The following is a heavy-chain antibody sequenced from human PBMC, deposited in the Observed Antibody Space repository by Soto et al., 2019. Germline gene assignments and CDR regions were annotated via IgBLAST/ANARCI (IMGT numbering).Heavy chain of an antibody. CDR2: ISHTGYT. CDR3: ARGQLLFAY. V-gene: IGHV4-59*02. Sequence: SETLSLTCSVSDASVSKYYWSWIRQPPGRGLEWIGYISHTGYTSYNPSLESRLTISMDKSKNQLSLNLNSVTTADTAVYYCARGQLLFAYWGQGTPVTVSS. D-gene: IGHD3-10*02. CDR1: DASVSKYY. J-gene: IGHJ4*02.